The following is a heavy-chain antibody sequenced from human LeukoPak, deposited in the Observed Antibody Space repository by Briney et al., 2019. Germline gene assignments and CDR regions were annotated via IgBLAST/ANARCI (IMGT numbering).Heavy chain of an antibody. J-gene: IGHJ4*02. V-gene: IGHV4-39*01. D-gene: IGHD3-10*01. Sequence: SETLSLTCIVSGGSISSISSNNYHWGWIRRPPGKGLEWIGSIYYSGSTYYNPSLKSRVTISVDTSENQFSLKLHSVTATDTAVYYCARHYGPWGQGTLVTVSS. CDR3: ARHYGP. CDR2: IYYSGST. CDR1: GGSISSISSNNYH.